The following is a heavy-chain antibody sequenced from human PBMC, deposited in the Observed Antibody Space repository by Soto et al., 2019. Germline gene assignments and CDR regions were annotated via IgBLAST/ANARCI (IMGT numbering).Heavy chain of an antibody. V-gene: IGHV3-23*01. J-gene: IGHJ4*02. CDR2: ISSGGST. CDR3: AKRSGYND. D-gene: IGHD3-22*01. CDR1: GFTFSNYA. Sequence: EVQLLESGGGLVQPGGSLRLSCAASGFTFSNYAMTWVRQAPGKGLEWVSAISSGGSTYYADSVKGRFTISRDNSKNTLYLQMNSLRAEDTAVYYCAKRSGYNDWGQGTLVTVSS.